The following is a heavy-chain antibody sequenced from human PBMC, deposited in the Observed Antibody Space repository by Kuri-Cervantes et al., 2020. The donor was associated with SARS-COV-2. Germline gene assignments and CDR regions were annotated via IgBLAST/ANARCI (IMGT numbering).Heavy chain of an antibody. CDR3: AREGLARFDH. CDR2: ISGSGGST. V-gene: IGHV3-23*01. J-gene: IGHJ4*02. Sequence: GGSLRLSCAASGFTFKNYAMSWVRQAPGKGLEWVLSISGSGGSTFYADSVKGRFTISRDNSKNTVFLQMNSLRAEDTAVYYCAREGLARFDHWGQGNLVTVSS. CDR1: GFTFKNYA.